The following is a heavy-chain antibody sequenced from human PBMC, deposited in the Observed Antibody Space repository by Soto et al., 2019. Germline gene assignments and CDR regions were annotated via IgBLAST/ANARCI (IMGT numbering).Heavy chain of an antibody. V-gene: IGHV4-59*08. CDR2: IYYSGST. Sequence: SETLSLTCTVSGGSISSYYWSWIRQPPGKGLEWIGYIYYSGSTNYNPSLKSRVTISVDTSKNQFSLKLSSVTAADTAVYYCAGADYDFWSGYRISFDYWGQGTLVTVSS. D-gene: IGHD3-3*01. CDR1: GGSISSYY. CDR3: AGADYDFWSGYRISFDY. J-gene: IGHJ4*02.